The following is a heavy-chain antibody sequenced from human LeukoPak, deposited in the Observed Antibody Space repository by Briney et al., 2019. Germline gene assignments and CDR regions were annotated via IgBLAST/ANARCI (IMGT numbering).Heavy chain of an antibody. D-gene: IGHD1-26*01. CDR2: INWNGGST. Sequence: PGGSLRLSCAASGFTFDDYGMSWVRQAQGKVLEWVSGINWNGGSTGYADSVKGRFTISRDNAKNSLYLQMNSLRAEDTALYYCARDGVGATTSGPYYFDYWGQGTLVTVSS. CDR3: ARDGVGATTSGPYYFDY. J-gene: IGHJ4*02. CDR1: GFTFDDYG. V-gene: IGHV3-20*04.